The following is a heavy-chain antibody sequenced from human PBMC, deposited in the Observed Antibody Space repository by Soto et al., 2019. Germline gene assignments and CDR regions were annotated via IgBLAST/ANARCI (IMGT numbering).Heavy chain of an antibody. J-gene: IGHJ1*01. CDR1: GGSISSSSYY. D-gene: IGHD3-16*02. CDR2: IYYSGST. Sequence: SETLSLTCTVSGGSISSSSYYWGWIRQPPGKGLEWIGSIYYSGSTYYNPSLKSRVTISVDTSKNQFSLKLSSVTAADTAVYYCARHPYYDYVWGSYRLGRGYFQHWGQGTLVTVSS. V-gene: IGHV4-39*01. CDR3: ARHPYYDYVWGSYRLGRGYFQH.